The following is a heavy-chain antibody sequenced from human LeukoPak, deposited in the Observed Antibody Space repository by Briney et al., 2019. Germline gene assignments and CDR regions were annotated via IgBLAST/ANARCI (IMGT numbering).Heavy chain of an antibody. J-gene: IGHJ4*02. Sequence: GTSLRLSCAASGFTFSTYGMHWVRQAPGKGLEWVALITYDGYYKYYSGSVKGRFTISSDTSKNTLSLQMNSLRAEDTAVYYCARDLSPVVRASPMGYWGQGTLVTVSS. CDR1: GFTFSTYG. V-gene: IGHV3-30*03. D-gene: IGHD3-10*01. CDR3: ARDLSPVVRASPMGY. CDR2: ITYDGYYK.